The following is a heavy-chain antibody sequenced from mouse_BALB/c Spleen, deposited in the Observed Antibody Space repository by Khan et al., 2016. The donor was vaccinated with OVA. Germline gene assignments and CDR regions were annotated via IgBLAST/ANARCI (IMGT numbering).Heavy chain of an antibody. V-gene: IGHV3-2*02. Sequence: VQLKQSGPGLVKPSQSLSLTCTVTGYSITSEYVWYWIRQFPGNKLEWMGYINYSGNTRFNPSLKSRIFITREPSKNQFFLQFSSVTTEDTDTYYCARKDYEYYDTLPYGGQGTLVTVSA. CDR2: INYSGNT. J-gene: IGHJ3*01. CDR1: GYSITSEYV. D-gene: IGHD2-4*01. CDR3: ARKDYEYYDTLPY.